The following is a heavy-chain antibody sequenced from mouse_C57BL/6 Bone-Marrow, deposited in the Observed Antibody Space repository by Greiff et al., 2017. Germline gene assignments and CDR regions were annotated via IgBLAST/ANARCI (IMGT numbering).Heavy chain of an antibody. J-gene: IGHJ3*01. CDR3: ARRATVVATRAWFAY. V-gene: IGHV1-81*01. Sequence: VQLPQSGAELARPGASVKLSCKASGYTFTSYGISWVKQRTGQGLEWIGEIYPRSGNTYYNEKFKGKATLTADKSSSTAYMELRSLTSEDSAVYFCARRATVVATRAWFAYWGQGTLVTVSA. CDR2: IYPRSGNT. D-gene: IGHD1-1*01. CDR1: GYTFTSYG.